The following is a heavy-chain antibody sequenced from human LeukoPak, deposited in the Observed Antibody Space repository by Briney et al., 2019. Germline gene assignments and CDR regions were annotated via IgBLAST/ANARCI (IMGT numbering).Heavy chain of an antibody. Sequence: GGSLRLSCAVSGFTFNTYAMHWVRQAPGKGLVWVSRISPDGRTTAYADSVKGRFTVSRVNAKNTLFLQMNSLRPEDTSLYYCVGGTSADYWGQGTLVTVSS. CDR3: VGGTSADY. J-gene: IGHJ4*02. D-gene: IGHD4-23*01. CDR1: GFTFNTYA. V-gene: IGHV3-74*01. CDR2: ISPDGRTT.